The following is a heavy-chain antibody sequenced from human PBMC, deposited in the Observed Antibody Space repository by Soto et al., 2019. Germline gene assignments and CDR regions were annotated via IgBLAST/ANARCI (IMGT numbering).Heavy chain of an antibody. Sequence: GGSLRLSCAASGFTFSSYAMSWVRQAPGKGLEWVSAISGSGGSTYYADSVKGRFTISRDNSKNTLYLQMNSLRAEDTAVYYCAKDRPMIVVVYTDAFDIWGQGTMVTVSS. CDR1: GFTFSSYA. J-gene: IGHJ3*02. V-gene: IGHV3-23*01. CDR3: AKDRPMIVVVYTDAFDI. D-gene: IGHD3-22*01. CDR2: ISGSGGST.